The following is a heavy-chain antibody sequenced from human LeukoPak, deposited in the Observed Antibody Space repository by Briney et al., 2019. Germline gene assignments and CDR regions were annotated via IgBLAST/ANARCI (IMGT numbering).Heavy chain of an antibody. Sequence: ASVKVSCKASGYTFTSYYMHWVRQVPGQGLEWMGIINPSGGSTSYAQKFQGRVTMTRDTSTSTVYMELSSLRSEDTAVYYCARDPVDSSSWMHYFDYWGQGTLVTVSS. CDR3: ARDPVDSSSWMHYFDY. CDR2: INPSGGST. CDR1: GYTFTSYY. V-gene: IGHV1-46*01. D-gene: IGHD6-13*01. J-gene: IGHJ4*02.